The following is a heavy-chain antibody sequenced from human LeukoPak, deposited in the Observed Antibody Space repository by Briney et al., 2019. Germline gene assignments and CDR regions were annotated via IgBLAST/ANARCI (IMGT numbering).Heavy chain of an antibody. D-gene: IGHD3-10*01. CDR2: INHSGST. V-gene: IGHV4-34*01. CDR1: GGSFSGYY. Sequence: PSETLSLTCAVYGGSFSGYYWSWIRQPPGKGLEWIGEINHSGSTNYNPSLKSRVTISVDTSKNQFSLKLSSVTAADTAVYYCARESITMVRGVIITGLDPWGQGTLVTVSS. CDR3: ARESITMVRGVIITGLDP. J-gene: IGHJ5*02.